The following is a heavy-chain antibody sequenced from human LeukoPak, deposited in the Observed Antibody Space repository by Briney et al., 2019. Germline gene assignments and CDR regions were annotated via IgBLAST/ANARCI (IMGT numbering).Heavy chain of an antibody. CDR1: GSSISSDYY. D-gene: IGHD2-15*01. V-gene: IGHV4-38-2*02. J-gene: IGHJ4*02. CDR3: ARVVGATSIDY. CDR2: IKHRGRS. Sequence: PPETLSLTCSVSGSSISSDYYWGWVRQPPGKGLEWIGSIKHRGRSYYNPSLKSRVTVSVDTSKNQFSLQLSSVTAADTAVYYCARVVGATSIDYWGQGILVTVSS.